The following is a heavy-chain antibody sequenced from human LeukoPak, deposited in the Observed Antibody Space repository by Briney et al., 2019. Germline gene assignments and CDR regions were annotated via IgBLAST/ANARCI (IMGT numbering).Heavy chain of an antibody. CDR1: GYTLTEYA. CDR2: INTNTGNP. V-gene: IGHV7-4-1*02. CDR3: ATGAARFGVLFYYGIDV. J-gene: IGHJ6*02. D-gene: IGHD2-15*01. Sequence: ASVKVSCKASGYTLTEYAMNWVRQAPGQGLEWMGRINTNTGNPTYAQGFTGRFVFSLDTSVSTAYLQISSLKAEDTAVYYCATGAARFGVLFYYGIDVWGQGTTVTVSS.